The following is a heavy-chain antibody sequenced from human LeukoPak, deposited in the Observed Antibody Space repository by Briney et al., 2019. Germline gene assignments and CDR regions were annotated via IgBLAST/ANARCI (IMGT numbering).Heavy chain of an antibody. J-gene: IGHJ4*02. D-gene: IGHD1-26*01. CDR3: ARGAIVGANFDY. CDR2: ITTDGSGT. V-gene: IGHV3-74*01. Sequence: QTGGSLRLSCADSGFTFGRYWMHWVRQAPGKGLVWVSHITTDGSGTSYADSVKGRFTISRDNAKNTLYLQMNSLRAGDTAVYYCARGAIVGANFDYWGQGTLVTVSS. CDR1: GFTFGRYW.